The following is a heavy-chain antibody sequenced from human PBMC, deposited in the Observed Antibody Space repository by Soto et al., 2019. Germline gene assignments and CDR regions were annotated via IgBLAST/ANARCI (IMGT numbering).Heavy chain of an antibody. Sequence: PGGSLRLSCAASGFTFSSYWMSWVRQAPGKGLEWVANIKQDGSEKYYVDSVKGRFTISRDNAKNSLYLQMNSLRAEDTAVYYCARGGWGIVVVPAAMSSYRNDYYYMDVWGKGTTVTVSS. D-gene: IGHD2-2*01. CDR2: IKQDGSEK. V-gene: IGHV3-7*01. CDR3: ARGGWGIVVVPAAMSSYRNDYYYMDV. J-gene: IGHJ6*03. CDR1: GFTFSSYW.